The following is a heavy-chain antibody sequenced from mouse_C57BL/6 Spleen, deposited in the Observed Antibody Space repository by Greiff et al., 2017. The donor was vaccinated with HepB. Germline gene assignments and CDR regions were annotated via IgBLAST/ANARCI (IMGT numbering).Heavy chain of an antibody. D-gene: IGHD1-1*01. CDR2: ISSGGDYI. J-gene: IGHJ2*01. Sequence: EVQGVESGEGLVKPGGSLKLSCAASGFTFSSYAMSWVRQTPEKRLEWVAYISSGGDYIYYADTVKGRFTISRDNARNTLYLQMSSLKSEDTAMYYCTREGDYGSSYPDYWGQGTTLTVSS. V-gene: IGHV5-9-1*02. CDR3: TREGDYGSSYPDY. CDR1: GFTFSSYA.